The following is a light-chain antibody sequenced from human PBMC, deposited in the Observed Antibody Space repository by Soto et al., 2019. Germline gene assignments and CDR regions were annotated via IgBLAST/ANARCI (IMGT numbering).Light chain of an antibody. CDR3: QQYGSSPT. Sequence: EIVLTQSPGTLSLSPGERATLSCRASQSVSSSYLAWYQQKPGQAPRLLIYGASSRATGIPDRFSGSASGTDFPLTSSIQEAEDFAEYYQQQYGSSPTFGPGTKVEIK. J-gene: IGKJ1*01. CDR2: GAS. CDR1: QSVSSSY. V-gene: IGKV3-20*01.